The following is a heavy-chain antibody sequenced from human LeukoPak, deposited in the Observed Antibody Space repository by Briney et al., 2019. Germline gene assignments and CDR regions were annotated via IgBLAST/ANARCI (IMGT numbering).Heavy chain of an antibody. D-gene: IGHD6-13*01. CDR3: ARGTEQLDY. J-gene: IGHJ4*02. CDR2: INHSGST. V-gene: IGHV4-34*01. Sequence: SETLSLTCTVSGGSISSYYWSWIRQPPGKGLEWIGEINHSGSTNYNPSLKSRVTISVDTSKNQFSLKLSSVTAADTAVYYCARGTEQLDYWGQGTLVTVSS. CDR1: GGSISSYY.